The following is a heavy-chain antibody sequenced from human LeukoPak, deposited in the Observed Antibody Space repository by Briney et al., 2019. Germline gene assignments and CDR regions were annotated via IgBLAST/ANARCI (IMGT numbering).Heavy chain of an antibody. CDR2: ISGSGGST. CDR1: GGSFSGYY. Sequence: ETLSLTCAVYGGSFSGYYWSWIRQPPGKGLEWVSAISGSGGSTYYADSVKGRFTISRDNSKNTLYLQMNSLRAEDTAVYYCATGELGSEIDYWGQGTLVTVSS. D-gene: IGHD1-26*01. J-gene: IGHJ4*02. CDR3: ATGELGSEIDY. V-gene: IGHV3-23*01.